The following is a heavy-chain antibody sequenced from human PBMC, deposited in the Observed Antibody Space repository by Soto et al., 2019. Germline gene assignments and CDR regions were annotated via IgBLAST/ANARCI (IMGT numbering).Heavy chain of an antibody. V-gene: IGHV4-59*01. Sequence: PSETLSLTCAVSGDSISSNYWSWIRQSPGQGLEWIGYVYYSGSASSESANYNPSLMSRATISLDTSRNHFSLTLTSVTAADTALYFCARGESWHLVDHWGQGTQVTVSS. D-gene: IGHD3-16*01. CDR2: VYYSGSASSESA. J-gene: IGHJ5*02. CDR1: GDSISSNY. CDR3: ARGESWHLVDH.